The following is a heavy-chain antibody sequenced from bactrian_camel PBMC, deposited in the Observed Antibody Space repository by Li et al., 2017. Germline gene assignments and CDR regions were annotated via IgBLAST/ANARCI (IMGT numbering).Heavy chain of an antibody. CDR2: IGSEGST. Sequence: HVQLVESGGGSVQAGGSLRLSCSASGYTYISKCMGWFRQAPGKEREFVSAIGSEGSTKYADSVKGRFTISKDSAKNTLYLQMDSLQPGDTAVYYCVQDSGWGSNIDCGRAWYQYNYWGQGTQVTVS. J-gene: IGHJ4*01. CDR1: GYTYISKC. D-gene: IGHD6*01. V-gene: IGHV3S53*01. CDR3: VQDSGWGSNIDCGRAWYQYNY.